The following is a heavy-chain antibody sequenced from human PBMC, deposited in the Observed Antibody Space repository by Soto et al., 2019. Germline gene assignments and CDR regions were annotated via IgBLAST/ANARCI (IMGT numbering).Heavy chain of an antibody. Sequence: QPGGSLRLSCAASGFTFSDYWMTWVRQAPGKGLEWVGNIKQDGSEKYYVDSVKGRFTISRDNAKNSLYLQMDSLRAEDTAVYYCARDHAPDCSGGSCYPSDYWGQGTRVTVSS. CDR3: ARDHAPDCSGGSCYPSDY. D-gene: IGHD2-15*01. J-gene: IGHJ4*02. CDR2: IKQDGSEK. CDR1: GFTFSDYW. V-gene: IGHV3-7*01.